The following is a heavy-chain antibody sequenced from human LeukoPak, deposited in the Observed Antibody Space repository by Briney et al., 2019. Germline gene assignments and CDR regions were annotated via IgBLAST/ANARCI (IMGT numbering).Heavy chain of an antibody. V-gene: IGHV3-23*01. D-gene: IGHD2-21*02. Sequence: GGSLRLSCAASGLTFSGSAMSWVRQAPGKGLEWVSLISGSGNSTDYADSVKGRFTISRDNSKSTLYLQMNSLRAEDTAVYYCAKVPVLVSVNRYYFDYWGQGTLVTVSS. J-gene: IGHJ4*02. CDR2: ISGSGNST. CDR1: GLTFSGSA. CDR3: AKVPVLVSVNRYYFDY.